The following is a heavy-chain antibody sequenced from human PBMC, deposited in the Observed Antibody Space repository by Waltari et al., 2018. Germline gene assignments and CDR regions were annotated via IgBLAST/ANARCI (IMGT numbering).Heavy chain of an antibody. CDR1: GFTFSSYS. J-gene: IGHJ6*03. Sequence: EVQLVESGGGLVKPGGSLRLSCAASGFTFSSYSMNWVRQAPGKGLEWVSSISSSSSYIYYADSVKGRFTISRDNAKNSLYLQMNSLRAEDTAVYYCARDLAAFHYYYYYMDVWGKGTTVTVSS. D-gene: IGHD6-6*01. CDR2: ISSSSSYI. V-gene: IGHV3-21*01. CDR3: ARDLAAFHYYYYYMDV.